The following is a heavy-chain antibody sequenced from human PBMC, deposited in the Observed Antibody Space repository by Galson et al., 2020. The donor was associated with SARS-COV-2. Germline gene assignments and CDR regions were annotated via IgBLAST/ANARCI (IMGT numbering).Heavy chain of an antibody. V-gene: IGHV2-5*02. CDR1: GFSLSTSGVG. CDR3: AGQYSSGWYGDWFDP. D-gene: IGHD6-19*01. CDR2: IYWDDDK. Sequence: SGPTLVKPTQTLTLTCTFSGFSLSTSGVGVGWIRQPPGKALEWLALIYWDDDKRYSPSLKSRLTITKDTSKNQVVLTMTNMDPVDTATYYWAGQYSSGWYGDWFDPWGQGPLVTVSS. J-gene: IGHJ5*02.